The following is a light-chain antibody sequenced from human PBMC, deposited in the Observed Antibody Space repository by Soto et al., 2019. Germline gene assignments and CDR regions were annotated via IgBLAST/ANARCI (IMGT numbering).Light chain of an antibody. J-gene: IGLJ1*01. CDR3: SLYTSENAYV. CDR1: STDFVSYNR. Sequence: SALTQPPSVSGSPGQSVTISCTGTSTDFVSYNRVSWYQQPPGTAPKLMIYEVSKRPSGVPDRFSGSKSGNTASLTISGLQVADEADYYCSLYTSENAYVFGTGTKVTVL. CDR2: EVS. V-gene: IGLV2-18*01.